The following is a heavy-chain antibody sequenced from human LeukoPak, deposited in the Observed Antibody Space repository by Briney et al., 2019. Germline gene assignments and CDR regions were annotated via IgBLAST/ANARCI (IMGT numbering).Heavy chain of an antibody. J-gene: IGHJ4*02. D-gene: IGHD3-10*01. CDR3: ARDGGRLLWFGEAGFDY. V-gene: IGHV4-59*01. Sequence: PSETLSLTCTVSGGSISSYYWSWIRQPPGKGLEWIGYIYYSGSTNYNPSLKSRVTIPVDTSKNQFSLKLSSVTAADTAVYYCARDGGRLLWFGEAGFDYWGQGTLVTVSS. CDR1: GGSISSYY. CDR2: IYYSGST.